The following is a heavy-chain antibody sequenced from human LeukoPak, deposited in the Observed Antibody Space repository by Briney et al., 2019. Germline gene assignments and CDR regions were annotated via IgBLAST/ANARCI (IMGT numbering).Heavy chain of an antibody. J-gene: IGHJ4*02. CDR1: GGSISTYY. Sequence: PSETLSLTCTVSGGSISTYYWSWIRQPPGKGLEWIGRIYTSGSTNYNPSLKSRVTISVDTSKNQFSLKLSSVTAADTAVYYCARFTSYDFWSGTGGYFDYWGQGTLVTVSS. V-gene: IGHV4-4*08. CDR2: IYTSGST. CDR3: ARFTSYDFWSGTGGYFDY. D-gene: IGHD3-3*01.